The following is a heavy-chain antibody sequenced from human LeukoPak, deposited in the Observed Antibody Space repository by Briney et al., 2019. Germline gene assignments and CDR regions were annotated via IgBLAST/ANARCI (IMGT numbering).Heavy chain of an antibody. Sequence: PGGSLRLSCAASGFAFNNYGMHWVRRAPGKGLEWVAFIRYDGVNNYYADSVKGRFTISRDISKNTLYLQMNSLRAVDTAVYYCAKDSFFYDSSGSGTFDYWGQGTLVTVSS. V-gene: IGHV3-30*02. CDR1: GFAFNNYG. D-gene: IGHD3-22*01. CDR3: AKDSFFYDSSGSGTFDY. CDR2: IRYDGVNN. J-gene: IGHJ4*02.